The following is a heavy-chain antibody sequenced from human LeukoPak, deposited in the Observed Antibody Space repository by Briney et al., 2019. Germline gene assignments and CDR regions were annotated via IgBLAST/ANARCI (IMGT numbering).Heavy chain of an antibody. Sequence: VASVKVSCKASGYTFNGFYLHWVRQAPGQGLEWMGWINPNSGGTNYAQKFQGRVTITRDTSISTAYMELSRLRSDDTAVYYCARWMATVTTPDYWGQGTLVTVSS. J-gene: IGHJ4*02. V-gene: IGHV1-2*02. CDR3: ARWMATVTTPDY. CDR2: INPNSGGT. CDR1: GYTFNGFY. D-gene: IGHD4-11*01.